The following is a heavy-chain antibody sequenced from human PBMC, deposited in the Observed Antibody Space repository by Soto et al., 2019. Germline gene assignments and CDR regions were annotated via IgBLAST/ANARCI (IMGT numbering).Heavy chain of an antibody. V-gene: IGHV1-24*01. Sequence: ASVKVSCKVSGYTLTELSMHWVRQAPGKGLEWMGGFDPEDGETIYAQKFQGRVTMTEDTSTDTAYMELSSLRSEDTAVYYCATVWTTGFRLTFDYWGQGTLVTVSS. CDR3: ATVWTTGFRLTFDY. D-gene: IGHD4-17*01. CDR2: FDPEDGET. CDR1: GYTLTELS. J-gene: IGHJ4*02.